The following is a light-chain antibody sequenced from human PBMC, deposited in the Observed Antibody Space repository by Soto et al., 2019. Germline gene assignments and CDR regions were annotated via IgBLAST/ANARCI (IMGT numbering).Light chain of an antibody. CDR1: SSDIGRYKY. CDR2: EVT. J-gene: IGLJ1*01. V-gene: IGLV2-14*01. CDR3: SSYTDDTTYV. Sequence: QSALTQPASVSGSPGPSINISCTGSSSDIGRYKYVSWYQQHPDKAPRLIIYEVTNRPSGVSSRFSGSKSHNTASLTISGLQAEDEADYYCSSYTDDTTYVFGTGTKVTVL.